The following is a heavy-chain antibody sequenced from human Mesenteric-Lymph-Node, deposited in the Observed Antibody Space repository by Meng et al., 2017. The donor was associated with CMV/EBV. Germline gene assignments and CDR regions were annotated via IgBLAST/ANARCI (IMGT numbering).Heavy chain of an antibody. V-gene: IGHV3-21*04. CDR2: ISSSSSYI. D-gene: IGHD4-23*01. J-gene: IGHJ4*02. Sequence: GESLKISCAASGFTFSSYSMNWVRQAPGKGLEWVSSISSSSSYIYYADSVKGRFTISRDNSKNSLYLQMNSLRTEDTALYYCAKVYGYGGNSPLDYWGQGTLVTVSS. CDR1: GFTFSSYS. CDR3: AKVYGYGGNSPLDY.